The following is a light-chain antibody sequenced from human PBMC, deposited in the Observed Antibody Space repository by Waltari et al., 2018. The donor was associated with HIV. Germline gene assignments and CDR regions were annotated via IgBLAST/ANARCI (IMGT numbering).Light chain of an antibody. CDR3: SSFADRDGFYVL. Sequence: QSALTQPPSASGSPGQSVTLSCTGSNSDIGSYDYVSWYKLHPGKAPKLVISEVTKRPSGVSDRFSGSKSANTAFLTVSGLQAEDEADYYCSSFADRDGFYVLFGGGTRLTVL. J-gene: IGLJ2*01. V-gene: IGLV2-8*01. CDR1: NSDIGSYDY. CDR2: EVT.